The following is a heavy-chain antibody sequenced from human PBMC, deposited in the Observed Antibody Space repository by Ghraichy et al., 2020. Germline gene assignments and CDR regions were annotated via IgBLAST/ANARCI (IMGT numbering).Heavy chain of an antibody. CDR2: IRGSGATT. CDR1: GFTFSSYA. D-gene: IGHD3-9*01. V-gene: IGHV3-23*01. Sequence: LSLTCAASGFTFSSYAMTWVRQAPGKGLEWVSAIRGSGATTYYADSVKGRFTISRDNSKNTLYLQMNSLRAEDTAVYYCAKKSNWLPDYWGQGTLVTVSS. J-gene: IGHJ4*02. CDR3: AKKSNWLPDY.